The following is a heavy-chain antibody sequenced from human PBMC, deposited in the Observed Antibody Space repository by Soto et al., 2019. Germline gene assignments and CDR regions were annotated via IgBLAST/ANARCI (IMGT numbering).Heavy chain of an antibody. J-gene: IGHJ6*03. D-gene: IGHD3-3*01. CDR3: AIIPPPYYDFWSGYYRGGSATDYYYYYMDV. Sequence: GASVKVSCKASGGTFSSYTISWVRQAPGQGLEWMGRIIPILGIANYAQKFQGRVTITADKSTSTAYMELSSLRSEDTAVYYCAIIPPPYYDFWSGYYRGGSATDYYYYYMDVWGKGTTVTVSS. V-gene: IGHV1-69*02. CDR1: GGTFSSYT. CDR2: IIPILGIA.